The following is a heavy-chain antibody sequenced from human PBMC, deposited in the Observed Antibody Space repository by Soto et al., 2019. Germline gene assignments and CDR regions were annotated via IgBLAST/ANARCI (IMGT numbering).Heavy chain of an antibody. V-gene: IGHV1-8*01. J-gene: IGHJ4*02. Sequence: ASVKVACKASGYAFTSYDINWVRQATGQGLEWMGWMNPNSGNTGYAQKFQGRVTMTRNTSISTAYMELSSLRSEDTAVYYCARGWDFILTGLPALPHYWGQGTLVTVSS. D-gene: IGHD3-9*01. CDR2: MNPNSGNT. CDR3: ARGWDFILTGLPALPHY. CDR1: GYAFTSYD.